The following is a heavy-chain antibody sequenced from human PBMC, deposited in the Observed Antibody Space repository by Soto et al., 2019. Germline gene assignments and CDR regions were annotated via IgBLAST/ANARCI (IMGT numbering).Heavy chain of an antibody. CDR2: SSGSGGST. J-gene: IGHJ3*02. CDR1: GFTLSSYP. Sequence: PGGYLRLASAASGFTLSSYPMNWVRQPPGKGLEWGSASSGSGGSTYYADSVKGRFTISRDNSKNTLYLQMNSLRAEDTAVYYCAKGNVVVVAAGDAFDIWGQGTMVTISS. D-gene: IGHD2-15*01. CDR3: AKGNVVVVAAGDAFDI. V-gene: IGHV3-23*01.